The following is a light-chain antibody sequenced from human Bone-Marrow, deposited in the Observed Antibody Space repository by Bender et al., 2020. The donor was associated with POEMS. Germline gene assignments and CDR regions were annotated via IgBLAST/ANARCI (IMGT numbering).Light chain of an antibody. V-gene: IGLV1-44*01. CDR3: ATWHDSLNGWV. CDR2: NTN. CDR1: SSKIVTNP. J-gene: IGLJ3*02. Sequence: QSVLTQPPSASGTPGQRVIISCSGSSSKIVTNPVNWYQHLPGTAPKVLIYNTNQRPSGVPDRFSGSKSGTSASLAISALQSEDEGDYYCATWHDSLNGWVFGGGTKLTV.